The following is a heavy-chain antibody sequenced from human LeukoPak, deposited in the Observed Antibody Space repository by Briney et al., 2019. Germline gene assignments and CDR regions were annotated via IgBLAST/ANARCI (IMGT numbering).Heavy chain of an antibody. V-gene: IGHV1-2*02. CDR3: ARLGSRFGETNYYYYYYMDV. CDR1: GFTFNAYY. J-gene: IGHJ6*03. D-gene: IGHD3-10*01. Sequence: ASVKVSCKASGFTFNAYYIHWVRQAPGQGLEWMGWINPNTGGTNYAQKFQGRVTMTRDTSISTAYMELSRLRSDDTAVYHCARLGSRFGETNYYYYYYMDVWGKGTTVTVSS. CDR2: INPNTGGT.